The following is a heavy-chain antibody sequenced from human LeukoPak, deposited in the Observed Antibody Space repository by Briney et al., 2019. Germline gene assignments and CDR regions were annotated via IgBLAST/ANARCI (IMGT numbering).Heavy chain of an antibody. Sequence: PGGSLRLSCAASGFTSTDYYMTWIRQAPGKGLEWVSYISRNGDTRYYADSVKGRFTIPRDNAKNSLYLQMNSLRAEDTAVYYCARGPTTVTSPHFDYWGQGTLVTVSS. J-gene: IGHJ4*02. D-gene: IGHD4-17*01. CDR3: ARGPTTVTSPHFDY. CDR1: GFTSTDYY. V-gene: IGHV3-11*01. CDR2: ISRNGDTR.